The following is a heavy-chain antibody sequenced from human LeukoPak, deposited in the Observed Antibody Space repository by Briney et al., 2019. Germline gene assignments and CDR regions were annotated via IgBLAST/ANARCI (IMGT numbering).Heavy chain of an antibody. Sequence: ASVKVSCKTSGYTFTSYGVSWVRQAPGQRLEWMGWISTYNYNTNYAQKFRGRVTMTRDTSTSTVYTESRSLRSEDTAIYYCARQVDTTMALPDYWGQGTLVTVSS. V-gene: IGHV1-18*01. CDR2: ISTYNYNT. D-gene: IGHD5-18*01. CDR1: GYTFTSYG. J-gene: IGHJ4*02. CDR3: ARQVDTTMALPDY.